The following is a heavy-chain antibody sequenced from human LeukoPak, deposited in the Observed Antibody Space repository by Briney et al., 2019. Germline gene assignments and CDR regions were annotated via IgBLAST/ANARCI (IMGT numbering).Heavy chain of an antibody. D-gene: IGHD6-13*01. CDR3: ARHALTRQSSSWYPEFDY. V-gene: IGHV4-59*08. CDR1: GGSINSSY. J-gene: IGHJ4*02. CDR2: IYDSGST. Sequence: KSSETLSLTCTVSGGSINSSYWTWIRQPPGKGLEWIGNIYDSGSTNYSPSLKSRVTISVDTSKNQFSLKLSSVTAADTAVYYCARHALTRQSSSWYPEFDYWGQGTLVTVSS.